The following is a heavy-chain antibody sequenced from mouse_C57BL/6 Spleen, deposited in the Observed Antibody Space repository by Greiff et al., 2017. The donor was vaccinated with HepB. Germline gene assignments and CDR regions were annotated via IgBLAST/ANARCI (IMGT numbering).Heavy chain of an antibody. Sequence: QVQLQQPGAELVMPGASVKLSCKASGYTFTSYWMHWVKQRPGQGLEWIGEIDPSDSYTNYNQKFKGKSTLTVDKSSSTAYMQLSSLTSEGSAVYYCARSSSIYDGYYSFAYWGQGTLVTVSA. D-gene: IGHD2-3*01. V-gene: IGHV1-69*01. CDR3: ARSSSIYDGYYSFAY. CDR2: IDPSDSYT. J-gene: IGHJ3*01. CDR1: GYTFTSYW.